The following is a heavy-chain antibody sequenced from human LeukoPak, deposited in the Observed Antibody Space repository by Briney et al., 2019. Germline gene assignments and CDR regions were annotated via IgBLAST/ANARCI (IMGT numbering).Heavy chain of an antibody. J-gene: IGHJ4*02. D-gene: IGHD2-8*01. CDR2: INPNSGAT. CDR1: GYTFTDYF. V-gene: IGHV1-2*02. CDR3: ARVKKLMIELEF. Sequence: ASVKVSCKSSGYTFTDYFIHWVRQAPGQGLEWMGWINPNSGATKYAQKFQGRVSMTRDTSINTAYMDLTNLRSDDTAIFYCARVKKLMIELEFWGQGTLVTVSS.